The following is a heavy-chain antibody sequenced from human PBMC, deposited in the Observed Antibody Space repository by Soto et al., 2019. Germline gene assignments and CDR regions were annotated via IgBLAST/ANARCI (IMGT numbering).Heavy chain of an antibody. Sequence: SETLSVTCAVYGGSFSGYYWSWIRQPPGKGLEWIGEINHSGSTNYNPSLKSRVTISVDTSKNQFSLKLSSVTAADTAVYYCARSRRLLWFGELYYYYYGMDVWGQGTTVTVSS. CDR1: GGSFSGYY. CDR3: ARSRRLLWFGELYYYYYGMDV. CDR2: INHSGST. J-gene: IGHJ6*02. D-gene: IGHD3-10*01. V-gene: IGHV4-34*01.